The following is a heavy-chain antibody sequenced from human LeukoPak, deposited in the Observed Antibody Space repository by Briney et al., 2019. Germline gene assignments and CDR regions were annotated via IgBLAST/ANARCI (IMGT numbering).Heavy chain of an antibody. CDR3: ARGGFGSSTWYFEVDP. CDR2: IYYSGST. J-gene: IGHJ5*02. Sequence: PSETLSLTCTVSGGSMRSHYWTWIRQPPGKGLEWIGCIYYSGSTNYNPSLKSRVTISVDTSKNQFSLKLSSVTAAGTAVYYCARGGFGSSTWYFEVDPWGQGTLVTVSS. CDR1: GGSMRSHY. V-gene: IGHV4-59*11. D-gene: IGHD6-13*01.